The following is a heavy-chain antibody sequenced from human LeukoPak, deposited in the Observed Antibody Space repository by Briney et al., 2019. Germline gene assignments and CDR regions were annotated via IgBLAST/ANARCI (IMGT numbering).Heavy chain of an antibody. V-gene: IGHV3-23*01. D-gene: IGHD2-8*01. CDR3: AKDSFSHNGIYDALDI. J-gene: IGHJ3*02. CDR2: ISDTPV. Sequence: GGSPRLSCAASGFTFSTHAMTWVRQPPGKGLEWVSTISDTPVYYADSVKGRFTISRDDSKSTLFLQMSSLRVEDTAIYYCAKDSFSHNGIYDALDIWGLGTMVTVSS. CDR1: GFTFSTHA.